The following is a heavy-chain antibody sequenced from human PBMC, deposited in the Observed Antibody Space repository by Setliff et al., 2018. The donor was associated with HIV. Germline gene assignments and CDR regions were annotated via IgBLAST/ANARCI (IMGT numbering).Heavy chain of an antibody. CDR2: IKQDGSAK. CDR3: VRRGGGYEDSSGYLWAHDY. D-gene: IGHD3-22*01. CDR1: GFTFSNDW. Sequence: GESLKISCVASGFTFSNDWMSWVRQAPGKGLEWVANIKQDGSAKFYVDSVEGRLTISRDNAQNSLYLQVNSLRAEDTAVYYFVRRGGGYEDSSGYLWAHDYWGQGTLVTVSS. V-gene: IGHV3-7*01. J-gene: IGHJ4*02.